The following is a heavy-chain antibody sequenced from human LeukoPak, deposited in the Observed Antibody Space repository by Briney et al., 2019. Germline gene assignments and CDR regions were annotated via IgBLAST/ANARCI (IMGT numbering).Heavy chain of an antibody. CDR2: IYYSGST. CDR3: ARDRPTLCFGEGNWFDP. Sequence: SETLSLTCTVSGGSISSYYWSWIRQPPGKGLEWIGYIYYSGSTNYNPSLKSRVTISVDTSKNQFSLKLSSVTAADTAVYYCARDRPTLCFGEGNWFDPWGQGTLVTVSS. J-gene: IGHJ5*02. V-gene: IGHV4-59*01. D-gene: IGHD3-10*01. CDR1: GGSISSYY.